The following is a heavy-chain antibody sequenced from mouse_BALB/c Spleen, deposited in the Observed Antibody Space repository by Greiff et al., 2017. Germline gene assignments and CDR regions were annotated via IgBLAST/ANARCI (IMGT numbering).Heavy chain of an antibody. J-gene: IGHJ3*01. CDR3: ASMRDYGPFAY. CDR1: GFTFSSYA. CDR2: ISSGGSYT. D-gene: IGHD1-1*01. Sequence: EVQGVESGGGLVKPGGSLKLSCAASGFTFSSYAMSWVRQTPEKRLEWVATISSGGSYTYYPDSVKGRFTISRDNAKNTLYLQMSSLRSEDTAMYYCASMRDYGPFAYWGQGTLVTVSA. V-gene: IGHV5-9-3*01.